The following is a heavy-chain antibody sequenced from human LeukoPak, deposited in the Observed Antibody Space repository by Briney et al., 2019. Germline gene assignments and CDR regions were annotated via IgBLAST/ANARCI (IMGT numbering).Heavy chain of an antibody. CDR1: GGSISSYY. J-gene: IGHJ4*02. V-gene: IGHV4-59*01. D-gene: IGHD2-15*01. CDR3: ASIYCSGGSCRFDY. CDR2: IYYSGST. Sequence: SETLSLTCTVPGGSISSYYWSWIRQPPGKGLEWIGYIYYSGSTNHNPSLKSRVTISVDTSKNQFSLKLSSVTAADTAVYYCASIYCSGGSCRFDYWGQGTLVTVSS.